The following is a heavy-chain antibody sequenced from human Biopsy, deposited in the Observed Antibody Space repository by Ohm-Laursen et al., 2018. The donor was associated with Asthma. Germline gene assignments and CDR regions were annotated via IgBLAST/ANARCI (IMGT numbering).Heavy chain of an antibody. Sequence: ETLSGTWTVSGGAVSSGGYYLSWIRQPPGKGLAWVSYISYSGSTDYNPSLKSRLTISMDTSKNQFSLKLSSVTAADTAVYYCARVPTTLRYFDLWGRGTLVTVSS. CDR3: ARVPTTLRYFDL. CDR1: GGAVSSGGYY. D-gene: IGHD2-15*01. J-gene: IGHJ2*01. V-gene: IGHV4-61*08. CDR2: ISYSGST.